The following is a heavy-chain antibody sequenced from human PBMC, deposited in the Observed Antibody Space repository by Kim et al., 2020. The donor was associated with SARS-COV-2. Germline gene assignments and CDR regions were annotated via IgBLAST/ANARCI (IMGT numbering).Heavy chain of an antibody. CDR3: TRGGVATTYDY. CDR1: GFTFGDYA. V-gene: IGHV3-49*04. D-gene: IGHD5-12*01. J-gene: IGHJ4*02. Sequence: GGSLRLSCTASGFTFGDYAMSWVRQAPGKGLEWVGFIRSKAYGGTTEYAASVKGRFTISRDDSKSIAYLQMNSLKTEDTAVYYCTRGGVATTYDYWGQGTLVTVSS. CDR2: IRSKAYGGTT.